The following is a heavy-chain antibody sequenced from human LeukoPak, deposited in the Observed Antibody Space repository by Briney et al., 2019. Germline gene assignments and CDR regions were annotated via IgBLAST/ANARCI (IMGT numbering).Heavy chain of an antibody. J-gene: IGHJ6*02. D-gene: IGHD3-9*01. Sequence: ASVTVSCKASGYTFTGYYMHWVRQAPGQGLEWMGWINPNSGGTNYAQKFQGWVTMTRDTSINTAYMELSRLRSDDTAVYYCARDGRYSGPSYYYYGMDVWGQGTTVTVSS. CDR2: INPNSGGT. CDR1: GYTFTGYY. CDR3: ARDGRYSGPSYYYYGMDV. V-gene: IGHV1-2*04.